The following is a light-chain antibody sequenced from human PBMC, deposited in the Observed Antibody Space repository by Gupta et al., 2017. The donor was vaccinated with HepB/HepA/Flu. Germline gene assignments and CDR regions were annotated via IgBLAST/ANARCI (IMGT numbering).Light chain of an antibody. CDR2: GAS. CDR1: QSVSSSY. J-gene: IGKJ1*01. Sequence: EIVLTQSPGTLSLSPGERATLSGRASQSVSSSYLAWYQQKPGQAPRLLIYGASSRATGIPDRFRGSGSGTDFTLTISRLEPEDFAVYYCQQYGSSPRRTFGQGTKVEIK. V-gene: IGKV3-20*01. CDR3: QQYGSSPRRT.